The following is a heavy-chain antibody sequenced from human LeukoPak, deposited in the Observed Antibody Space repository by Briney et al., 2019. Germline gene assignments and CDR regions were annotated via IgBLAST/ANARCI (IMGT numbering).Heavy chain of an antibody. J-gene: IGHJ6*03. CDR1: GYTFTSYY. V-gene: IGHV1-46*03. Sequence: ASVKVSCKASGYTFTSYYMHWVRQAPGQGLEWMGIINPSGGSTSYAQKFQGRVTMTSDTSTRTVYMELSSLRSEDTGVYYCARAEGFGELYYMDVWGKGTTVTVSS. CDR2: INPSGGST. CDR3: ARAEGFGELYYMDV. D-gene: IGHD3-10*01.